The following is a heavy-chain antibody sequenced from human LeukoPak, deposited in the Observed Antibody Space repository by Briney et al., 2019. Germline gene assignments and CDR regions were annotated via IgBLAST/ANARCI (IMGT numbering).Heavy chain of an antibody. D-gene: IGHD2-2*01. Sequence: SETLSLTCAVSGGSISSGGYSWSWIRQPPGKGLEWIGYIYYSGSTYYNPSLKSRVTISVDTSKNQFSLKLSSVTAADTAVYYCARDDRAYCSSTSCPGDYYYYGMDVWGQGTTVTVSS. V-gene: IGHV4-30-2*05. CDR1: GGSISSGGYS. CDR2: IYYSGST. CDR3: ARDDRAYCSSTSCPGDYYYYGMDV. J-gene: IGHJ6*02.